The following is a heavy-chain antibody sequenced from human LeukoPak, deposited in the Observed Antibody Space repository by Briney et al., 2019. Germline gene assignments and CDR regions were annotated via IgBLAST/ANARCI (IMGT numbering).Heavy chain of an antibody. CDR3: ARGPQMATITPYYYYMDV. Sequence: ASVKVSCKVSGYTLTELSMHWVRQAPGKGLEWMGGFDPEDGETIYAQKFQGRVTMTEDTSTDTAYMELSRLRSDDTAVYYCARGPQMATITPYYYYMDVWGKGTTVTVSS. CDR2: FDPEDGET. V-gene: IGHV1-24*01. CDR1: GYTLTELS. D-gene: IGHD5-24*01. J-gene: IGHJ6*03.